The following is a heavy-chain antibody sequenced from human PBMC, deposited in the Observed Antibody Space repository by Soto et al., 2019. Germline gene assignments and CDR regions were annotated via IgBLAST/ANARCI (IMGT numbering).Heavy chain of an antibody. CDR2: MYYSGST. CDR3: ARDFFSGGVFDI. J-gene: IGHJ3*02. CDR1: GGSISNYY. D-gene: IGHD2-8*01. Sequence: SETLSLTCTVSGGSISNYYWSWIRQPPGKGLEWIGYMYYSGSTNYNPSLKSRVTISVDTSKNQFSLKLSSVTAADTAVYYCARDFFSGGVFDIWGQGTMVTVSS. V-gene: IGHV4-59*01.